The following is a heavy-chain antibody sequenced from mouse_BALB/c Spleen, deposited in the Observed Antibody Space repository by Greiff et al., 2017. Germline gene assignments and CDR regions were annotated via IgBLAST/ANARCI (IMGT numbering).Heavy chain of an antibody. J-gene: IGHJ1*01. CDR1: GFTFSSYG. Sequence: EVMLVESGGGLVQPGGSLKLSYAASGFTFSSYGMSWVRQTPDKRLELVATINSNGGSTYYPDSVKGRFTISRDNAKNTLYLQMSSLKSEDTAMYYCARDKGYWYFDVWGAGTTVTVSS. CDR3: ARDKGYWYFDV. CDR2: INSNGGST. V-gene: IGHV5-6-3*01.